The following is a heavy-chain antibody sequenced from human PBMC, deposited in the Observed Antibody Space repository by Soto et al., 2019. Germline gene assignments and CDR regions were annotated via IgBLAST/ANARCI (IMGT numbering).Heavy chain of an antibody. CDR3: AGTKVPGIAVAGTKFDLDY. Sequence: QVQLVQSGAEVKKPGSSVKVSCKASGGTFSSYTISWVRQAPGQGLEWMGRIIPILGIANYAQKFQGRVRITADKSTSKAYMELSSLRSEDTAVYYCAGTKVPGIAVAGTKFDLDYWGQGTLVTVSS. D-gene: IGHD6-19*01. CDR1: GGTFSSYT. V-gene: IGHV1-69*02. CDR2: IIPILGIA. J-gene: IGHJ4*02.